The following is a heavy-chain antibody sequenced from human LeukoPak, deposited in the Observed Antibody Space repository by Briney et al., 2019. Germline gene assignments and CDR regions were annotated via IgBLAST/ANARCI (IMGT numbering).Heavy chain of an antibody. CDR3: ARDREVRGVIIVY. J-gene: IGHJ4*02. D-gene: IGHD3-10*01. Sequence: GGSLRLSCAASGFTFSSYWMSWVRQAPGKGLEWVANIKQDGSEKYYVDSVKGRFTISRDNAKNSLYLQMNSLRAEDTAVYYCARDREVRGVIIVYWGQGTLLTVSS. CDR1: GFTFSSYW. CDR2: IKQDGSEK. V-gene: IGHV3-7*01.